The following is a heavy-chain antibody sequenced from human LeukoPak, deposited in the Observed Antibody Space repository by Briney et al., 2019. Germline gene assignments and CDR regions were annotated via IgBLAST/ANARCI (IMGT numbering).Heavy chain of an antibody. J-gene: IGHJ6*02. CDR2: INHSGST. Sequence: KPSETLSLTCAVYGGSFSGYYWSWIRQPPGKGLEWIGEINHSGSTNYNPSLKSRVTISVDTSKNQFSLKLSSVTAADTAVYYCARLMVRGARASYYYYGMDVWGQGTTVTVSS. D-gene: IGHD3-10*01. V-gene: IGHV4-34*01. CDR3: ARLMVRGARASYYYYGMDV. CDR1: GGSFSGYY.